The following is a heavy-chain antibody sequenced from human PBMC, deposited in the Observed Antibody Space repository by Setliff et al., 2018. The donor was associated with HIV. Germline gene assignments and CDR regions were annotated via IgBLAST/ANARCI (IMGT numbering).Heavy chain of an antibody. D-gene: IGHD2-15*01. CDR3: ARNPCSGGSCPDAFDI. CDR2: IYYSGST. Sequence: PPETLSLTCAVSGYTISGGYYWGWIRQPPGKGLEWIGYIYYSGSTNYNPSLKSRVTISVDTSKNQFSLKLSSVTAADTAVYYCARNPCSGGSCPDAFDIWGQGTMVTVSS. CDR1: GYTISGGYY. V-gene: IGHV4-61*08. J-gene: IGHJ3*02.